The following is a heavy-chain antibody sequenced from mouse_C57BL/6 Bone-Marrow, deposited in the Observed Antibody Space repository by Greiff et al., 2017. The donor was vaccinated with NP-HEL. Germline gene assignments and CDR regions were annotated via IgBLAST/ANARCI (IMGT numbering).Heavy chain of an antibody. CDR2: INYDGSST. Sequence: EVKVVESEGGLVQPGSSMKLSCTASGFTFSDYYMAWVRQVPEKGLEWVANINYDGSSTYYLDSLKSRFIISRDNAKNILYLQMRSLKSEDTATYYCAREGGLRRRTYAMYYWGQGTSVTVSS. J-gene: IGHJ4*01. CDR1: GFTFSDYY. CDR3: AREGGLRRRTYAMYY. D-gene: IGHD2-4*01. V-gene: IGHV5-16*01.